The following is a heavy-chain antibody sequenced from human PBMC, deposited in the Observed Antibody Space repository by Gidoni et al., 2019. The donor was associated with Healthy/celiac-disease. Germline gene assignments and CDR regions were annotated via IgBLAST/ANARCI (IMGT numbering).Heavy chain of an antibody. V-gene: IGHV4-59*01. CDR2: IYYSGST. CDR3: ARELSSLIRGHDAFDI. J-gene: IGHJ3*02. CDR1: GGSLRNYY. D-gene: IGHD3-10*01. Sequence: QVQLQESGPGLVKPSETLSLTCTVSGGSLRNYYWSWIRQPPGKGLEWIGYIYYSGSTSYKPSLKSRVTISVDTSKKQFSLRLTSVTAADTAVYYCARELSSLIRGHDAFDIWGQGTMVTVSS.